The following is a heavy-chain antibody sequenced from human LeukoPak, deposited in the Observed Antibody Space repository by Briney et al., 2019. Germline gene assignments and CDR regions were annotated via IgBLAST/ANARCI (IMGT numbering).Heavy chain of an antibody. CDR3: ARDQEAFDY. CDR1: GYTFNNYA. J-gene: IGHJ4*02. V-gene: IGHV1-46*02. CDR2: IYPSDGST. Sequence: GASVKVSCKASGYTFNNYAMNWVRQAPGQGLEWMGMIYPSDGSTSYAQKFQGRVTVTRDTSTSTVHMELSGLRSEDTAVYYCARDQEAFDYWGQGTLVTVSS.